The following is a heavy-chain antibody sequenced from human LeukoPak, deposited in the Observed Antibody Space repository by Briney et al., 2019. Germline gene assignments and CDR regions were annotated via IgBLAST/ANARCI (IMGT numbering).Heavy chain of an antibody. J-gene: IGHJ5*02. Sequence: ESGPTLVNPTQTLTLTCTFSGFSLSTSGVGVGWIRQPPGKALEWLALIYWNDDKRYSPSLKSRLTITKDTSKNQVVLTMTNMGPVDTATYYCAHRPPQSRDSSGYYRHWFDPWGQGTLVTVSS. CDR1: GFSLSTSGVG. D-gene: IGHD3-22*01. V-gene: IGHV2-5*01. CDR3: AHRPPQSRDSSGYYRHWFDP. CDR2: IYWNDDK.